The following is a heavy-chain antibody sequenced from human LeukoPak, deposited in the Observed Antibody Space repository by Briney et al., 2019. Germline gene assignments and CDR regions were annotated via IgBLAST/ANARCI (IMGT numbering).Heavy chain of an antibody. CDR1: GFTFSDYY. CDR3: ARDRGTVTTEGLQYAFDI. CDR2: ISSSGSTI. J-gene: IGHJ3*02. D-gene: IGHD4-11*01. V-gene: IGHV3-11*01. Sequence: WGSLRLSCAASGFTFSDYYMSWIRQAPGKGLEWVSYISSSGSTIYYADSVKGRFSISRDNAKNSLYLQMNSLRAEDTAVYYCARDRGTVTTEGLQYAFDIWGQGTMVTVSS.